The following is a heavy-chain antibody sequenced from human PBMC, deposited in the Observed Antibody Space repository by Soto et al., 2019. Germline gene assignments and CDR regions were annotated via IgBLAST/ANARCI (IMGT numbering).Heavy chain of an antibody. Sequence: PSETLSLTCTVSGGSISSSSYYWGWIRQPPGKGLEWIGSIYYSGSTYYNPSLKSRVTISVDTSKNQFSLKLSSVTAADTAVYYCVRVASVKWAYYYYGMDVWGQGTTVTVSS. CDR3: VRVASVKWAYYYYGMDV. CDR2: IYYSGST. J-gene: IGHJ6*02. CDR1: GGSISSSSYY. V-gene: IGHV4-39*07. D-gene: IGHD1-26*01.